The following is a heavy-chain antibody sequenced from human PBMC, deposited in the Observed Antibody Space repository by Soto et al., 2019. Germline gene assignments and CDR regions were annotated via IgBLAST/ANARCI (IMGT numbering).Heavy chain of an antibody. CDR3: ATGVIWIGYFTVDS. J-gene: IGHJ4*02. D-gene: IGHD3-3*01. V-gene: IGHV1-69*01. Sequence: QAHLAQSGAEVKKPGSSVTVSCKASGGTFNSYGISWVRQAPGQGLDWMGVIIPLYGTVNYAQKFKGRVTITADESTGTDFMTLSGLASNDTAVYYCATGVIWIGYFTVDSWGQGTRVTVSS. CDR2: IIPLYGTV. CDR1: GGTFNSYG.